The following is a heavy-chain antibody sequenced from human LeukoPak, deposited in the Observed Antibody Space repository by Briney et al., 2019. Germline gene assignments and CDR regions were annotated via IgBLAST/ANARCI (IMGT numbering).Heavy chain of an antibody. CDR2: IIPIFGTA. CDR1: GYTFTSYD. V-gene: IGHV1-69*05. CDR3: ATTYIRYFDWLLDY. D-gene: IGHD3-9*01. Sequence: GASVKVSCKASGYTFTSYDINWVRQATGQGLEWMGRIIPIFGTANYAQKFQGRVTITTDESTSTAYMELSSLRSEDTAVYYCATTYIRYFDWLLDYWGQGTLVTVSS. J-gene: IGHJ4*02.